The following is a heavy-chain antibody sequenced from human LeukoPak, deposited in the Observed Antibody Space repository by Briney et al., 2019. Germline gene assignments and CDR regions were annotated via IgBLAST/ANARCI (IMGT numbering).Heavy chain of an antibody. D-gene: IGHD2-2*01. CDR1: GGSISRTYYF. CDR3: AHASSTKIDY. CDR2: IYHSGTT. Sequence: SETLSLTCTVSGGSISRTYYFWGWIRQPPGKGLEWIGSIYHSGTTYYGPSLKSRATISVNKSKNQSSLKLSSVTAADTAIYYCAHASSTKIDYWGQGTLVTVSS. V-gene: IGHV4-39*07. J-gene: IGHJ4*02.